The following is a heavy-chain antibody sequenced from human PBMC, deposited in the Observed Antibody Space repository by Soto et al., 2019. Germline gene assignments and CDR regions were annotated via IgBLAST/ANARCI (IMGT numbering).Heavy chain of an antibody. CDR1: EFTFSTYA. D-gene: IGHD2-2*02. J-gene: IGHJ5*01. CDR2: ISASGVST. Sequence: GGSLRLSCAASEFTFSTYAMSWVRQAPGKGLEWVSTISASGVSTYYADSVKGRFTISRDNSKNTLFLQMNSLGAEDTAVHYCARGLGYCSSTGCYIWFDSWGQGTLVTVSS. V-gene: IGHV3-23*01. CDR3: ARGLGYCSSTGCYIWFDS.